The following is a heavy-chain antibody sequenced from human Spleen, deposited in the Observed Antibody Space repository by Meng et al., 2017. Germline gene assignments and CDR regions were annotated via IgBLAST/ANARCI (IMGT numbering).Heavy chain of an antibody. J-gene: IGHJ4*02. CDR3: TRYDFGWTYYFDF. CDR2: ISAYNGNT. CDR1: GYTFTSYG. D-gene: IGHD3/OR15-3a*01. V-gene: IGHV1-18*01. Sequence: ASVKVSCKASGYTFTSYGISWVRQAPGQGLEWMGWISAYNGNTNYAQKLQGRVTMTTDTSTSTAYMELRSLTSDDTAVYYCTRYDFGWTYYFDFWGQGTLVTVSS.